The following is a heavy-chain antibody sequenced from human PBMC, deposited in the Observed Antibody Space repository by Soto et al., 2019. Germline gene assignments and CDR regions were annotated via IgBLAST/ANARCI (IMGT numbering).Heavy chain of an antibody. V-gene: IGHV3-21*01. CDR2: ISSSSSYI. D-gene: IGHD5-12*01. J-gene: IGHJ6*02. Sequence: GGSLRLSCAASGFTFSSYSMNWVRQAPGKGLEWVSSISSSSSYIYYADSVKGRFTISRDNAKNSLYLQMNSLRAEDTAVYYCASHVEMATIGYYYYYGMDVWGQGTTVTVS. CDR3: ASHVEMATIGYYYYYGMDV. CDR1: GFTFSSYS.